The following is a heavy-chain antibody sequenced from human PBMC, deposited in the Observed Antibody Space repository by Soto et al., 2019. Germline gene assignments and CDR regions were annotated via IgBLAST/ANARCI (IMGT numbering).Heavy chain of an antibody. V-gene: IGHV3-30-3*01. CDR2: ISYDGSNK. CDR1: GFTFSSYA. Sequence: QVQLVESGGGVVQPGRSLRLSCAASGFTFSSYAMHWVRQAPGKGLEWVAVISYDGSNKYYADSVKGRFTISRDNSKNTRYLQMTSLRAEDTAVYYCARPIVYAFDIWGQGTMVTVSS. CDR3: ARPIVYAFDI. J-gene: IGHJ3*02. D-gene: IGHD3-22*01.